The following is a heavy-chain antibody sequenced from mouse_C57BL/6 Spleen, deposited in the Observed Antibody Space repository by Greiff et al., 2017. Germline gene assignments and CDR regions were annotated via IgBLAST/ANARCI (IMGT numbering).Heavy chain of an antibody. V-gene: IGHV1-64*01. Sequence: VQLQQPGAELVKPGASVKLSCKASGYTFTSYWMHWVKQRPGQGLEWIGMIHPYSGSTNYNEKFKSKATLTVDKSSSPAYMQLSSLTSEDSAVYYCARIYSNYVVAYWGQGTLVTVAA. CDR2: IHPYSGST. D-gene: IGHD2-5*01. CDR1: GYTFTSYW. CDR3: ARIYSNYVVAY. J-gene: IGHJ3*01.